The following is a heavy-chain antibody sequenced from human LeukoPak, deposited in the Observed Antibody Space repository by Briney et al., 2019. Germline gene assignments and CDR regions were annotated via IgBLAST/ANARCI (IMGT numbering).Heavy chain of an antibody. J-gene: IGHJ4*02. D-gene: IGHD3-22*01. CDR3: ARDHYDISGYFYALDK. Sequence: PGGSLRLSCAASGFTFSSYGMNWVRQAPGKGLEWISYISSSGSAVYYTDSVKGRFTISRDNTKNSLILQMNSLRGEDTAVYYCARDHYDISGYFYALDKWGQGTLVTVSS. CDR1: GFTFSSYG. V-gene: IGHV3-48*03. CDR2: ISSSGSAV.